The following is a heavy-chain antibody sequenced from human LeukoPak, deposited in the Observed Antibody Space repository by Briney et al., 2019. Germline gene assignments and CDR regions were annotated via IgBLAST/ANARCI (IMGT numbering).Heavy chain of an antibody. J-gene: IGHJ3*02. V-gene: IGHV3-21*01. CDR1: GFTFSSYE. CDR3: ARVLRSTIFGVVFDAFDI. CDR2: ISSSSSYI. D-gene: IGHD3-3*01. Sequence: PGGSLRLSCAASGFTFSSYEMNWVRQAPGKGLEWVSSISSSSSYIYYADSVKGRFTISRDNAKNSLYLQMNSLRAEDTAVYYCARVLRSTIFGVVFDAFDIWGQGTMVTVSS.